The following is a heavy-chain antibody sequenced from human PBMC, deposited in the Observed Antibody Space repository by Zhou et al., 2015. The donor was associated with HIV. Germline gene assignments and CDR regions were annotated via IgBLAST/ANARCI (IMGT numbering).Heavy chain of an antibody. V-gene: IGHV1-69*12. J-gene: IGHJ4*02. Sequence: QVQLVQSGAEVKKPGSSVKVSCKASGGTFSSYAISWVRQAPGQGLEWMGGIIPIFGTANYAQKFQGRVTITADESTSTAYMELSSLRSEDTAVYYCARDRGPASITMVREIGYWGQGNPGHRLL. D-gene: IGHD3-10*01. CDR3: ARDRGPASITMVREIGY. CDR2: IIPIFGTA. CDR1: GGTFSSYA.